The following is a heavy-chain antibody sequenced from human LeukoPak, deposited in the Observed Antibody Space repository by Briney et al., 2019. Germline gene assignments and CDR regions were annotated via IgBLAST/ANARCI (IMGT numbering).Heavy chain of an antibody. V-gene: IGHV4-59*01. D-gene: IGHD4-17*01. CDR2: IYYSGST. CDR3: ARTRRQTTVTPHEYYFDY. J-gene: IGHJ4*02. CDR1: GGSISSYY. Sequence: SETLSLTCTVSGGSISSYYWSWIRQPPGKGLEWIGYIYYSGSTNYNPSLKSRVTISVDTSKNQFSLKLSSVTAADTAVYYCARTRRQTTVTPHEYYFDYWGQGTLVTVSS.